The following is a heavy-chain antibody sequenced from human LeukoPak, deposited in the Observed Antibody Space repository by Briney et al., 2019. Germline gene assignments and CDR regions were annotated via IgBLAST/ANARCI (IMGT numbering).Heavy chain of an antibody. V-gene: IGHV1-18*01. CDR2: ISAYNGNT. Sequence: GASVKVSCKASGYTFTSYGISWVRQAPGQGLEWMGWISAYNGNTNYAQKLQGRVTMTTDTSTSKAYMELRSLRSDDTAVYYCAREITMVRMDAFDIWGQGTMVTVSS. D-gene: IGHD3-10*01. CDR3: AREITMVRMDAFDI. J-gene: IGHJ3*02. CDR1: GYTFTSYG.